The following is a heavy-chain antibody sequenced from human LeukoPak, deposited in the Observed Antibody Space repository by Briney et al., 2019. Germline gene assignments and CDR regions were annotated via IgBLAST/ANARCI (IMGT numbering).Heavy chain of an antibody. J-gene: IGHJ6*03. V-gene: IGHV3-48*01. CDR2: ISSSSSTI. D-gene: IGHD3-3*01. Sequence: GGSLRLSCAASGFTFSSYSMNWVRQAPGKGLEWVSYISSSSSTIYYADSMKGRFTISRDNAKNSLYLQMNSLRAEDTAVYYCARINDFWSGPYYYYYMDVWGKGTTVTVSS. CDR3: ARINDFWSGPYYYYYMDV. CDR1: GFTFSSYS.